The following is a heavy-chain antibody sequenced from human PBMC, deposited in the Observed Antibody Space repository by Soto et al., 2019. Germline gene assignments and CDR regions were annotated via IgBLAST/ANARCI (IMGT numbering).Heavy chain of an antibody. CDR3: ARGVLVPAAIVYYYGMDV. Sequence: QVQLVESGGGVVQPGRSLRLSCAASGFTFSSYAMHWVRQAPGKGLEWVAVISYDGSNKYYADSVKGRFTISRDNSKNTLYLQMTSLRAEDTAVYYCARGVLVPAAIVYYYGMDVWGQGTTVTVSS. CDR1: GFTFSSYA. D-gene: IGHD2-2*02. J-gene: IGHJ6*02. V-gene: IGHV3-30-3*01. CDR2: ISYDGSNK.